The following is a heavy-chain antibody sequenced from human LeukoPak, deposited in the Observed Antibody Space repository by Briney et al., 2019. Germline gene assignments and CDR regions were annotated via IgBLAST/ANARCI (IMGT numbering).Heavy chain of an antibody. CDR3: TRGNDTTGYFTY. CDR1: GYSLIRYA. V-gene: IGHV7-4-1*02. D-gene: IGHD3-9*01. CDR2: INSYTGDP. J-gene: IGHJ4*02. Sequence: ASVKVSCKASGYSLIRYAINWVRQAPGQAPEWMGWINSYTGDPTYAQGFTGRFVFTIDTSVNTAYLQISSLEAEDTAVYYCTRGNDTTGYFTYWGQGTLVTVSS.